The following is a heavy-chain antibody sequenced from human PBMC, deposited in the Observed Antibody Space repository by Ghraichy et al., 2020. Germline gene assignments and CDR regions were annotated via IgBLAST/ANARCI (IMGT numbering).Heavy chain of an antibody. CDR3: AKDRVDGTYRTDAFDM. D-gene: IGHD1-26*01. V-gene: IGHV3-23*01. Sequence: GGSLRLSCAASGFTFTTYVMSWARQVPGKGLEWFSSINGNGGSLYYADSGKGRFTISRDNSKNTLYLQMNSLRAEDTAVYYCAKDRVDGTYRTDAFDMWGQGTLVTVSS. J-gene: IGHJ3*02. CDR2: INGNGGSL. CDR1: GFTFTTYV.